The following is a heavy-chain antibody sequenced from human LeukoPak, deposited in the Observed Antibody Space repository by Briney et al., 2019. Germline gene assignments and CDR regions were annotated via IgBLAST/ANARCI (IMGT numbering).Heavy chain of an antibody. Sequence: SETLSLTCTVAGGSISCYYWSWIRQPPGKGLEWIGYIYYSGSTNYNPSLKSRVTISVDTSKNQFSLKLSSVTAADTAVYYCAREGAGYSSGWYNYYYGMDVWGQGTTVTVSS. J-gene: IGHJ6*02. CDR1: GGSISCYY. CDR2: IYYSGST. V-gene: IGHV4-59*01. D-gene: IGHD6-19*01. CDR3: AREGAGYSSGWYNYYYGMDV.